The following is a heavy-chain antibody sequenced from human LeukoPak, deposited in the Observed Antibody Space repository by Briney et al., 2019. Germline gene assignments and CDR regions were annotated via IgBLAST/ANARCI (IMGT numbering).Heavy chain of an antibody. Sequence: SETLSLTCTVSGGSISSYYWSWIRQPPGKGLEWIGYIYYSGSTNYNPSLKSRVTISVDTSKNQFSLKLSSVTAADTAVYYCAGEDIVATIGEYYYYGMDVWGQGTTVAVSS. V-gene: IGHV4-59*01. D-gene: IGHD5-12*01. CDR2: IYYSGST. J-gene: IGHJ6*02. CDR1: GGSISSYY. CDR3: AGEDIVATIGEYYYYGMDV.